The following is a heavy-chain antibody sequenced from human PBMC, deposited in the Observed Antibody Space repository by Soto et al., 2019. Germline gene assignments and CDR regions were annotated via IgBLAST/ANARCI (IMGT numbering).Heavy chain of an antibody. CDR1: GFTFSNYA. CDR2: VSYDGTKK. D-gene: IGHD3-3*01. Sequence: QVQLVESGGGVVQPGRSLRLSCAASGFTFSNYAMHWVRQAPGKGLEWVAVVSYDGTKKYYADSVKGQFTISRDNSENTLYLQMNSLRAEDTAVYYCARDGVTTYYYYGMDVLGQGTTVTVSS. V-gene: IGHV3-30-3*01. CDR3: ARDGVTTYYYYGMDV. J-gene: IGHJ6*02.